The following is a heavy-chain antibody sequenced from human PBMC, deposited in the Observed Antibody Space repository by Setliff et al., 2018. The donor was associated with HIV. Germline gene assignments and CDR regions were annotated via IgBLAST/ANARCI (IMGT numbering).Heavy chain of an antibody. D-gene: IGHD2-2*01. CDR3: ARQGLVLVPASIDWRLPPSPIDY. CDR2: IYYSGST. J-gene: IGHJ4*02. Sequence: ETLSLTCTVSGGSISSNNYYWGWIRQPPGKGLEWIASIYYSGSTYYNPSLKSRITISVDTSKNQFSLRLSSVTAADTAAYYCARQGLVLVPASIDWRLPPSPIDYWGQGALVTVSS. V-gene: IGHV4-39*01. CDR1: GGSISSNNYY.